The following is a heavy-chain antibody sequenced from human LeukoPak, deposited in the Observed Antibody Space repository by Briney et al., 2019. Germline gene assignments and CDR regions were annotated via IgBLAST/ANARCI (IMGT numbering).Heavy chain of an antibody. Sequence: SETLSLTCTVSGVSVSSNYWSWIRQAPGKGLEWIGSIYHSGSTYYNPSLKSRVTISVDTSKNQFSLKLSSVTAADTAVYYCAREGWDSSRPGYFDLWGRGTLVTVSS. CDR3: AREGWDSSRPGYFDL. CDR1: GVSVSSNY. V-gene: IGHV4-59*02. CDR2: IYHSGST. J-gene: IGHJ2*01. D-gene: IGHD6-6*01.